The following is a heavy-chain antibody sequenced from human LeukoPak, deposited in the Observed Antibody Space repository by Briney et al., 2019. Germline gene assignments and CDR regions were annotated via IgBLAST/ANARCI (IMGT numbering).Heavy chain of an antibody. Sequence: SETLSLTCTASGGSISSYYWSWIRQPPRKGREWIGYIYYSGSTNYNASLKSRVTISVDTSKNQFSLKLSSVTAADTAVYYCASHKGDCSGGSCYSYAFDIWGQGTMVTVSS. CDR2: IYYSGST. D-gene: IGHD2-15*01. CDR3: ASHKGDCSGGSCYSYAFDI. V-gene: IGHV4-59*01. CDR1: GGSISSYY. J-gene: IGHJ3*02.